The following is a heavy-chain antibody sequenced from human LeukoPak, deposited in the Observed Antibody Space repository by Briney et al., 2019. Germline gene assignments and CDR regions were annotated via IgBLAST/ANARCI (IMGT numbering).Heavy chain of an antibody. D-gene: IGHD1-26*01. Sequence: SGGSLRLSCAASGFTVSSNYMSWVRQAPGKGLEWVSVIYSGGSTYYADSVKGRFTISRDNSKNTLYLQMNSLRAEDTAVYYCARVKSGSYVNYWGQGTLVTVSS. CDR2: IYSGGST. J-gene: IGHJ4*02. CDR3: ARVKSGSYVNY. CDR1: GFTVSSNY. V-gene: IGHV3-53*01.